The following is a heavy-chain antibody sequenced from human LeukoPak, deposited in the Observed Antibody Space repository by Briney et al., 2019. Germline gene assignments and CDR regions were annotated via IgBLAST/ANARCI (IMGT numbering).Heavy chain of an antibody. D-gene: IGHD3-22*01. CDR2: ISAYNGNT. J-gene: IGHJ3*02. CDR3: ARVTRITMRVVVILDAFDI. Sequence: ASVKVSCKASGYTFTSYGISWVRQAPGQGLEWMGWISAYNGNTNYAQKLQGRVTMTTDTSTSTAYMEPRSLRSDDTAVYYCARVTRITMRVVVILDAFDIWGQGTMVTVSS. CDR1: GYTFTSYG. V-gene: IGHV1-18*01.